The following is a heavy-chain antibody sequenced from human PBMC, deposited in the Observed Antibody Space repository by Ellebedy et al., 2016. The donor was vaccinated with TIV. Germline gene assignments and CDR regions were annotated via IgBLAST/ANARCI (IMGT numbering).Heavy chain of an antibody. V-gene: IGHV4-31*03. CDR1: GGSISSGGYY. J-gene: IGHJ3*01. CDR3: ARAYGVSRSYSPKDAFDV. D-gene: IGHD1-26*01. Sequence: LRLXXTVSGGSISSGGYYWNWIRQHPGKGLEWIGNIYSDGSTYYNPSLKSRLTISIDTSKNQFSLNLDSLTAADSAIYYCARAYGVSRSYSPKDAFDVWGQGTMVTVSS. CDR2: IYSDGST.